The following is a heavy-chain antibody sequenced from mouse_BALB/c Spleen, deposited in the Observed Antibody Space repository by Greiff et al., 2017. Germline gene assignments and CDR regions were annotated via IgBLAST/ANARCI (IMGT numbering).Heavy chain of an antibody. Sequence: GGSMKLSCAASGFTFSSYAMSWVRQTPEKRLEWVASISSGGSTYYPDSVKGRFTIPRVNARNILYLHMSSLRSEDTAMYYCARAYYYGSRSAWFAYWGQGTLVTVSA. V-gene: IGHV5-6-5*01. CDR1: GFTFSSYA. CDR2: ISSGGST. D-gene: IGHD1-1*01. CDR3: ARAYYYGSRSAWFAY. J-gene: IGHJ3*01.